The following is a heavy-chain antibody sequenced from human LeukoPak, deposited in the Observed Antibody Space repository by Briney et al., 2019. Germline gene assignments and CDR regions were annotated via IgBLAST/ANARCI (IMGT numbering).Heavy chain of an antibody. CDR3: ARDYLWGSYRYTPLDY. V-gene: IGHV3-23*01. D-gene: IGHD3-16*02. CDR2: IGNSGGST. J-gene: IGHJ4*02. Sequence: GGSLRLSCAASGFTFSSYAMSWVRQAPGKGLEWVAAIGNSGGSTYYADSVKGRLTISRDNSKNTLYLQMNSLRAEDTAVYYCARDYLWGSYRYTPLDYWGQGTLVTVSS. CDR1: GFTFSSYA.